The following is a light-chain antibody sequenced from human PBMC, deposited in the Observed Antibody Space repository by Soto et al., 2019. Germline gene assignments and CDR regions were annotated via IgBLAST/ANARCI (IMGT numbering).Light chain of an antibody. V-gene: IGKV1-5*03. CDR3: QQYNSYWT. J-gene: IGKJ1*01. Sequence: DIPMTQSPSTLSASEGDRVTITCRASQSISSWLAWYQQKPGKAPKLLIYKASSLESGVPSRFSGSGSGTEFTLTISSLQPDDFATYYCQQYNSYWTFGQGTKVDIK. CDR2: KAS. CDR1: QSISSW.